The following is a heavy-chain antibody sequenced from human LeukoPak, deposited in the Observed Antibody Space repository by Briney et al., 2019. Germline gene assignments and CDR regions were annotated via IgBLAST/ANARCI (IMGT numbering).Heavy chain of an antibody. J-gene: IGHJ4*02. CDR3: AKDQMYYYGSGSYSSIDY. Sequence: PGGSLRLSCAASGFTFSNYWIHWVRHPPGKGLVWVSRIDSDASSTSYVDSVKGRFTISRDNAKNTLYLQMNSLRAEDTAVYYCAKDQMYYYGSGSYSSIDYWGQGTLVTVSS. V-gene: IGHV3-74*01. D-gene: IGHD3-10*01. CDR2: IDSDASST. CDR1: GFTFSNYW.